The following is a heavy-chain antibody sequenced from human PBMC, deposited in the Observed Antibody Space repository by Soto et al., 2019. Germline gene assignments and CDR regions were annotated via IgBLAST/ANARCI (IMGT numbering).Heavy chain of an antibody. V-gene: IGHV1-3*01. CDR1: GYTFTSYA. CDR3: AMGYSAYQVPDY. CDR2: INAGNGNT. J-gene: IGHJ4*02. D-gene: IGHD5-12*01. Sequence: ASVKVSCKASGYTFTSYAMHWVCQAPGQRLEWMGWINAGNGNTKYSQKFQGRVTITRDTSASTAYMELSSLRSEDTAVYYCAMGYSAYQVPDYWGQGTLVTVSS.